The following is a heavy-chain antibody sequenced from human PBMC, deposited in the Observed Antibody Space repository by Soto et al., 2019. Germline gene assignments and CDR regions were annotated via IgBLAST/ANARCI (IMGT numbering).Heavy chain of an antibody. CDR3: TTVDLGGENCSSTSCHPGYYYYYYMDV. V-gene: IGHV3-15*01. CDR1: GFTFSNAW. Sequence: EVQLVESGGGLVKPGGSLRLSCAASGFTFSNAWMSWVRQAPGKGLEWVGRIKSKTDGGTTDYAAPVKGRFTISRDDSKNTLYLQMNSLKTEDTAVYYCTTVDLGGENCSSTSCHPGYYYYYYMDVWGKGTTVTVSS. D-gene: IGHD2-2*01. CDR2: IKSKTDGGTT. J-gene: IGHJ6*03.